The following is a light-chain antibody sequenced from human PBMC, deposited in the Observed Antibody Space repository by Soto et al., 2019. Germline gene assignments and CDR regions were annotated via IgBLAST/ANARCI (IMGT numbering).Light chain of an antibody. V-gene: IGLV2-18*02. CDR2: EVS. CDR1: SSDVGSYNR. CDR3: SSYTSSSTYV. J-gene: IGLJ1*01. Sequence: QSVLTQPPSVSGSPGQSVTISCTGTSSDVGSYNRVSWFQQPPGTAPKLLIYEVSNRPSGVPDRISGSKSGNTASLTISGLQAEDEADYYCSSYTSSSTYVFGPGTKAPS.